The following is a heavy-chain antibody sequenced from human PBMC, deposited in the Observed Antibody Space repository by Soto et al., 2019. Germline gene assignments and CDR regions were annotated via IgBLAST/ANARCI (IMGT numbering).Heavy chain of an antibody. CDR2: ISGSGGST. CDR3: AKGAVELWFGEFRPGSNAFDI. D-gene: IGHD3-10*01. Sequence: GGSLRLSCAASGFTFSSYAMSWVRQAPGKGLEWVSAISGSGGSTYYADSVKGRFTISRDNSKNTLYLQMNSLRAEGTAVYYCAKGAVELWFGEFRPGSNAFDIWGQGTMVTVSS. V-gene: IGHV3-23*01. CDR1: GFTFSSYA. J-gene: IGHJ3*02.